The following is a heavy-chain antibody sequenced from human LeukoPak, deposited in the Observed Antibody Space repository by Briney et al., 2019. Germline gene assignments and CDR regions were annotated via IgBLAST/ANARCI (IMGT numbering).Heavy chain of an antibody. CDR3: ARIRAYSYSDY. J-gene: IGHJ4*02. V-gene: IGHV1-8*03. CDR1: GYTVTSYD. CDR2: MNPNSGNT. D-gene: IGHD5-18*01. Sequence: ASVKVSCKASGYTVTSYDINWVRQATGQGLEWMGWMNPNSGNTGYAQKFQGRVTITRNTSISTAYMELSSLRSEDTAVYYCARIRAYSYSDYWGQGTLVTVSS.